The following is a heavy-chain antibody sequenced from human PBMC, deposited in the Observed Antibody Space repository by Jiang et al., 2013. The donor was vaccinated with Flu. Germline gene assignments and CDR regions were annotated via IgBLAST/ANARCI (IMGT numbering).Heavy chain of an antibody. V-gene: IGHV5-10-1*04. D-gene: IGHD3-9*01. CDR3: ARQTGEDILTGPSKYYFDY. CDR2: IDPSDSDT. CDR1: GYSFTSYW. Sequence: GAEVKKPGESLRISCKGSGYSFTSYWISWVRQMPGKGLEWMGRIDPSDSDTRYSPSFQGQVTISADKSISTAYLQWSSLKASDTAMYYCARQTGEDILTGPSKYYFDYWGQGTLVTVSS. J-gene: IGHJ4*02.